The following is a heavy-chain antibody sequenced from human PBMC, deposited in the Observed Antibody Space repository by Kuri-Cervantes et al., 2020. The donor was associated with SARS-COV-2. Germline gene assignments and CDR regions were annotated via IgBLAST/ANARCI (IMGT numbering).Heavy chain of an antibody. V-gene: IGHV3-11*04. CDR2: ISSSGSPI. Sequence: GGSLSLSCAASRFTFSDYYMSWIRQAPGKGMEWVSYISSSGSPIYYADSVKGRFTISRDNAKNSLYRQMNSLRAEETAVYYCARDESIVVVPSGPRHRTPTNPFDIWGQGTMVTVSS. J-gene: IGHJ3*02. CDR3: ARDESIVVVPSGPRHRTPTNPFDI. D-gene: IGHD2-2*01. CDR1: RFTFSDYY.